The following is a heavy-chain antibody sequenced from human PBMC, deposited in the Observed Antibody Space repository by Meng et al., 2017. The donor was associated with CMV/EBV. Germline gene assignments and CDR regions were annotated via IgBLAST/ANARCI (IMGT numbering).Heavy chain of an antibody. CDR1: GFTFSSYG. CDR2: IRYDGSNK. CDR3: AKDPGPTVTPPEYFQH. D-gene: IGHD4-17*01. J-gene: IGHJ1*01. V-gene: IGHV3-30*02. Sequence: LSLTCAASGFTFSSYGMHWVRQAPGKGLEWVAFIRYDGSNKYYADSVKGRFTISRDNSKNTLYLQMNSLRAEDTAVYYCAKDPGPTVTPPEYFQHWGQGTLVTVSS.